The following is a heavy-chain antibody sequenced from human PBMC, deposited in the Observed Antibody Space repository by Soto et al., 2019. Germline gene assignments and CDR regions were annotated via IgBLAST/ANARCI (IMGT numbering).Heavy chain of an antibody. CDR2: INHCGGGT. CDR3: ARYLDGGRSDLYTPIDAMDV. CDR1: VYTFTSYY. D-gene: IGHD3-3*01. Sequence: GASVKVSRQATVYTFTSYYMHWVRQAPAQGLEWMGIINHCGGGTSYVQKFQGRLSMTRDTSTSTVDVALSSLRSEDTAVYNCARYLDGGRSDLYTPIDAMDVWGQGTTVTVSS. J-gene: IGHJ6*02. V-gene: IGHV1-46*01.